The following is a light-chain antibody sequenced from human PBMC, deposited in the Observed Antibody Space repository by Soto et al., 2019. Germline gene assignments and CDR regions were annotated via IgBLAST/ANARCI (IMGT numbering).Light chain of an antibody. CDR3: SSYAENKEV. J-gene: IGLJ2*01. CDR2: EVF. CDR1: SSDVGGYNY. Sequence: QSVLTQPPSASGSPGQSVTISCTGTSSDVGGYNYVSWYQQHPGKAPKLMNYEVFKRPSGVPDRFSGSKSGNTASLTVSGLQAEDEADYYCSSYAENKEVFGGGTKLTVL. V-gene: IGLV2-8*01.